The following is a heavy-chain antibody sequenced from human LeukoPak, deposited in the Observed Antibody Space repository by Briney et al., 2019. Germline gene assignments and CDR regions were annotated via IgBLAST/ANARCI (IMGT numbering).Heavy chain of an antibody. V-gene: IGHV3-7*01. J-gene: IGHJ4*02. CDR2: IKQDGSEK. CDR1: GFTFSSYW. Sequence: GGSLRLSCAASGFTFSSYWMSWVRQAPGKGLEWVANIKQDGSEKYYVDSVKGRFTISRDNAKNSLYLQMNSLRAEDTAVYYCARDPSITMITYFDYWGQGTLVTVSS. CDR3: ARDPSITMITYFDY. D-gene: IGHD3-22*01.